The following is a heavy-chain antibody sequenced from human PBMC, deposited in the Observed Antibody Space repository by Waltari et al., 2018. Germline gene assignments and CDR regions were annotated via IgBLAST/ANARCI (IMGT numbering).Heavy chain of an antibody. D-gene: IGHD2-2*01. J-gene: IGHJ4*02. V-gene: IGHV4-4*02. CDR3: AGDRAIGLFFDY. CDR1: GDSIGGNYW. CDR2: VHHSGKT. Sequence: QVQLQESGQGLVKPSGTLSLTCAVSGDSIGGNYWWSWVRQSPEKGLEWIGQVHHSGKTHYNPSLQSRVTISVDKPKNQFSLNLNSVTAAGTAIYYCAGDRAIGLFFDYWGRGTLVTVSS.